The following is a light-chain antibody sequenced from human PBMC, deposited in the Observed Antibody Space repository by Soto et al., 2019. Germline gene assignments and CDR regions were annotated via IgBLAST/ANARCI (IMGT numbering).Light chain of an antibody. CDR2: GAS. V-gene: IGKV3-20*01. J-gene: IGKJ5*01. CDR1: QRVSSGC. CDR3: QQYGSSPPSST. Sequence: PGERATLSCRASQRVSSGCLAWYQQKPGQAPRLLIYGASNRATDIPDRFSGRGSGTDFTLTISRLEPKDLAVYDCQQYGSSPPSSTFGQGTRLEI.